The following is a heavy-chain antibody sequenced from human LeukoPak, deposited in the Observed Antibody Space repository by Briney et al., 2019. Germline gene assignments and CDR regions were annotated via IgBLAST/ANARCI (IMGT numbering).Heavy chain of an antibody. CDR2: IYYSGTT. V-gene: IGHV4-59*11. CDR3: ARGVYIAAAQYGY. CDR1: GGSISSHY. Sequence: PSETLSLTCAVSGGSISSHYWSWIRQPPGKGLEWVGYIYYSGTTNYNPSLKSRVTISVDTSKNQFSLKLSSVTAADTAVYYCARGVYIAAAQYGYWGQGTLVTVSS. J-gene: IGHJ4*02. D-gene: IGHD6-13*01.